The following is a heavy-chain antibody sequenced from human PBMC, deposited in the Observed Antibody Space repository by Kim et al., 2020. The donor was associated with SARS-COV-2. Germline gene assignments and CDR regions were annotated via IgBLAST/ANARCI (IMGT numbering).Heavy chain of an antibody. D-gene: IGHD3-10*01. J-gene: IGHJ4*02. Sequence: GGSLRLSCAASGFTFTNYNMNWVRQAPGKGLEWVSYISSSSTTIYYADSVKGRFTISRDNAKNSLYLQMNSLRDEDTAVYYCASEAYGSGSFYFDYWGQGTLVTVSS. V-gene: IGHV3-48*02. CDR2: ISSSSTTI. CDR3: ASEAYGSGSFYFDY. CDR1: GFTFTNYN.